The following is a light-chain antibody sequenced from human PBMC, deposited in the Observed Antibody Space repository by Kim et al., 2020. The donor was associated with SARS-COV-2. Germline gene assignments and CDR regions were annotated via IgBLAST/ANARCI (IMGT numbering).Light chain of an antibody. CDR2: AAS. CDR3: QQYERTPRT. CDR1: QSISSDY. V-gene: IGKV3-20*01. Sequence: SPGERATLSCRTSQSISSDYLAWYQQRPGQAPRLLMYAASSRATGIPDRFSGSGSGTDFTLTISRLEPEDSAVYYCQQYERTPRTFGHGTKVDIK. J-gene: IGKJ1*01.